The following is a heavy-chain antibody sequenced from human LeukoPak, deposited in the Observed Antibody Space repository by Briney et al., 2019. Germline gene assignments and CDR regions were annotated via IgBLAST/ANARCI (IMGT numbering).Heavy chain of an antibody. D-gene: IGHD3-3*01. CDR2: IYYSGST. CDR1: GGSISSYY. CDR3: ARHRLRFLEWLNWFDP. J-gene: IGHJ5*02. Sequence: SETLSLTCTVSGGSISSYYWSWIRQPPGKGLEWIGYIYYSGSTNYNPSPKSRVTISVDTSKNQFSLKLSSVTAADTAVYYCARHRLRFLEWLNWFDPWGQGTLVTVSS. V-gene: IGHV4-59*08.